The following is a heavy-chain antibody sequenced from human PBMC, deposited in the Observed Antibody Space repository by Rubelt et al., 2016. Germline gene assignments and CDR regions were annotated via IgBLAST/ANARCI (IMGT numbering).Heavy chain of an antibody. CDR1: GGSISSSSYY. J-gene: IGHJ5*02. D-gene: IGHD2-15*01. CDR3: AREPGYCSGGSCYGGWFDP. Sequence: QLQLQESGPGLVKPSETLSLTCTVSGGSISSSSYYWGWIRQPPGKGLEWIGSIYYSGSTYYNPSLKSRVTISVDTSKNQFSLKLSSVTAADTAVYYCAREPGYCSGGSCYGGWFDPWGQGTLVTVSS. CDR2: IYYSGST. V-gene: IGHV4-39*02.